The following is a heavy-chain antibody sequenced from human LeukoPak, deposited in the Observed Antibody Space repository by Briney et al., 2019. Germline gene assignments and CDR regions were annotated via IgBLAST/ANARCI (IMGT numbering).Heavy chain of an antibody. Sequence: GGSLRLSCAASDFSFITYAMSWVRQAPGKGLEWVSTISGGGDATYYADSVKGRFTISRDNSKNTLYLQMNSLGAEDTAVYYCASHLGGYSSGWYVYWGQGTLVTVSS. D-gene: IGHD6-19*01. V-gene: IGHV3-23*01. CDR3: ASHLGGYSSGWYVY. CDR1: DFSFITYA. J-gene: IGHJ4*02. CDR2: ISGGGDAT.